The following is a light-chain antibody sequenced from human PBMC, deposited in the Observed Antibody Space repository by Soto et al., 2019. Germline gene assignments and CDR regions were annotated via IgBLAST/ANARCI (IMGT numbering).Light chain of an antibody. CDR3: QQYDNLPLT. Sequence: IQMTQSPSSLSASVGDRVTITCQASQDIRHYLNWYQHKPGEAPKLLIYDASNLETGVPSRFSGSGSGPHFTLTITTLQPEDISTYYCQQYDNLPLTFGGGTKVE. CDR1: QDIRHY. CDR2: DAS. V-gene: IGKV1-33*01. J-gene: IGKJ4*01.